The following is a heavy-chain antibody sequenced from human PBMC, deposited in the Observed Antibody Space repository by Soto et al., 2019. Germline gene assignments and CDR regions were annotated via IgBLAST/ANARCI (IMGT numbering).Heavy chain of an antibody. J-gene: IGHJ4*02. CDR2: IYWNDDK. D-gene: IGHD6-19*01. V-gene: IGHV2-5*01. Sequence: QLTLKESGPTLVKPTQTLTLTCTLSGFSLNTNGEGVGCIRQPPGKALEWLALIYWNDDKRYTPSLKSRLTIAKDTSKNHVVLSMTNMDPVDPATYYCAHRLAVALAVQIISVDYWGQGTLITVSS. CDR3: AHRLAVALAVQIISVDY. CDR1: GFSLNTNGEG.